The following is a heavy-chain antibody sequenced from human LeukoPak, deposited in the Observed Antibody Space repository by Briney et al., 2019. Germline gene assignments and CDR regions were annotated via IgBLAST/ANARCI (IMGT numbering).Heavy chain of an antibody. CDR3: AVRSSGYYGAWYFDL. V-gene: IGHV3-21*01. CDR2: ITSRSSHI. J-gene: IGHJ2*01. D-gene: IGHD3-22*01. Sequence: GGSLRLSCEASGFAFNSYTITWVRQASGKGLESGSPITSRSSHIYIADSVKGRFTISRDNAKNSLFLQMSSLRVEDTAVYYCAVRSSGYYGAWYFDLWGRGTLVTVSS. CDR1: GFAFNSYT.